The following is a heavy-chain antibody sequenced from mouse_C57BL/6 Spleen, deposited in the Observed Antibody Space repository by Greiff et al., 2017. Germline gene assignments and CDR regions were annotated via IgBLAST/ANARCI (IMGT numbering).Heavy chain of an antibody. CDR2: IYPGSGNT. D-gene: IGHD1-1*02. V-gene: IGHV1-76*01. CDR1: GYTFTDYY. Sequence: QVHVKQSGAELVRPGASVKLSCKASGYTFTDYYINWVKQRPGQGLEWIARIYPGSGNTYYNEKFKGKATLTAEKSSSTAYMQLSSLTSEDSAVYFCARGGGYYWYFDVWGTGTTVTVSS. CDR3: ARGGGYYWYFDV. J-gene: IGHJ1*03.